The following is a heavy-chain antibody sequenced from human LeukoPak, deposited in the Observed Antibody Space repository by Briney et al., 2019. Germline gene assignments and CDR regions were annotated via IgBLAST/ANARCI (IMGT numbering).Heavy chain of an antibody. D-gene: IGHD3-10*01. Sequence: TLSLTCTVSSGSISSGGYYWSWIRQHPGKGLEWIGYIYYSGSTYYNPSLKSRVTISVDTSKNQFSLKLSSVTAADTAVYYCARGTGSGPRRNWFDPWGQGTLVTVSS. CDR2: IYYSGST. V-gene: IGHV4-31*03. CDR3: ARGTGSGPRRNWFDP. CDR1: SGSISSGGYY. J-gene: IGHJ5*02.